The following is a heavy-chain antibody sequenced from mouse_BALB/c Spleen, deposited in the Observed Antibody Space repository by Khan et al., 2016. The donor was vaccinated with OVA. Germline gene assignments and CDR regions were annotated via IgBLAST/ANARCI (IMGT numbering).Heavy chain of an antibody. Sequence: VQLKQSGPELMKPGASVKISCKASGYSFTSYYIHWVKQSHGKSLEWIGYIDPFNGGTSYNPKFKGKATLTVDKSSSTAYMHLSSLTSDDSAVYYWARHGYVGWFAYWGQGTLVTVSA. CDR3: ARHGYVGWFAY. J-gene: IGHJ3*01. V-gene: IGHV1S135*01. CDR1: GYSFTSYY. D-gene: IGHD2-2*01. CDR2: IDPFNGGT.